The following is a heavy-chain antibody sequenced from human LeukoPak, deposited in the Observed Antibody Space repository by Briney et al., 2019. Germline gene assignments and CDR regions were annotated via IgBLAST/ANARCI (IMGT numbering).Heavy chain of an antibody. Sequence: SQTLSLTCTVSGVSISSGGYYWSWIRQHPGKGLEWIGYIYYSGSTYYNPSLKSRVTISVDTSKNQFSLKLSSVTAADTAVYYCARAGYTYNWFDPWGQGTLVTVSS. V-gene: IGHV4-31*03. CDR3: ARAGYTYNWFDP. J-gene: IGHJ5*02. D-gene: IGHD5-18*01. CDR1: GVSISSGGYY. CDR2: IYYSGST.